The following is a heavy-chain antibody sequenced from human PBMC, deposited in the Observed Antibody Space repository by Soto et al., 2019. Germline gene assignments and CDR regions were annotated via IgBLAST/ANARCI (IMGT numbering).Heavy chain of an antibody. D-gene: IGHD2-21*02. CDR2: IIPILGIA. J-gene: IGHJ3*02. Sequence: QVQLVQSGAEVKKPGSSVKVSCKASGGTFSSYTISWVRQAPGQGLEWMGRIIPILGIANYAQKFQGRVTSTADKSTSPAYMELSSLRSEDTAVYYCARAVVTPGLGAFDIWGQGTMVTVSS. CDR3: ARAVVTPGLGAFDI. V-gene: IGHV1-69*02. CDR1: GGTFSSYT.